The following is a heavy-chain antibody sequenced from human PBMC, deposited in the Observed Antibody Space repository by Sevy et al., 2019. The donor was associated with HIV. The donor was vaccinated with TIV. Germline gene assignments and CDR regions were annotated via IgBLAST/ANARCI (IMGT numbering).Heavy chain of an antibody. CDR1: GGSISSYY. CDR3: ARQGGYQLPAAFDI. V-gene: IGHV4-59*08. D-gene: IGHD5-18*01. J-gene: IGHJ3*02. Sequence: GSLRLSCTVSGGSISSYYWSWIRQPPGKGLEWIGHIYYSGSTNYNPSLKSRVTISVDTSKNQFSLKLSSVTAADTAVYYCARQGGYQLPAAFDIWGQGTMVTVSS. CDR2: IYYSGST.